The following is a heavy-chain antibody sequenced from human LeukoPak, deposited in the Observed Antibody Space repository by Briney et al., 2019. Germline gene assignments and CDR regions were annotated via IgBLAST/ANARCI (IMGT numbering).Heavy chain of an antibody. Sequence: PSETLSLTCTVSSDSISSSSYHWGWIRQPPGKGLEWIGSIYYTGTTYYNPSLKSRVTISVDTSKNQFSLNLSSVTAADTAVYYCVAEYSSSPGYWGQGTLVTVSS. V-gene: IGHV4-39*01. CDR3: VAEYSSSPGY. CDR2: IYYTGTT. D-gene: IGHD6-6*01. J-gene: IGHJ4*02. CDR1: SDSISSSSYH.